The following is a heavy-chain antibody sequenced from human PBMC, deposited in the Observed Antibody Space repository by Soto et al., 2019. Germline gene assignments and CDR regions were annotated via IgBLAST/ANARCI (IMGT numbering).Heavy chain of an antibody. CDR1: GGTFSSYA. J-gene: IGHJ6*02. D-gene: IGHD1-26*01. CDR2: IIPIFGTA. CDR3: ARGSVGGWELPYYYYGMDV. V-gene: IGHV1-69*01. Sequence: QVQLVQSGAEVQKPGSSVKVSCKASGGTFSSYAISWVRQAPGQGLEWMGGIIPIFGTANYAQKFQGRVTITADESTSTAYMELSSLRSEDTAVYYCARGSVGGWELPYYYYGMDVWGQGTTVTVSS.